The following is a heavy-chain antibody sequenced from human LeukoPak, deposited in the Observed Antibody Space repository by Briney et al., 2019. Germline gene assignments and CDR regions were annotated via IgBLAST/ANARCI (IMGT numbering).Heavy chain of an antibody. D-gene: IGHD6-13*01. Sequence: SETLSLTCTVSGGSISSYYWSWIRQPPGKGLEWIGYIYYSGSTNYNPSLKSRVTISVDTSKNQFSLKLSSVTAADTAVYYCARGIAAAGQFRFDYWGQGTLVTVSS. V-gene: IGHV4-59*01. CDR1: GGSISSYY. J-gene: IGHJ4*02. CDR2: IYYSGST. CDR3: ARGIAAAGQFRFDY.